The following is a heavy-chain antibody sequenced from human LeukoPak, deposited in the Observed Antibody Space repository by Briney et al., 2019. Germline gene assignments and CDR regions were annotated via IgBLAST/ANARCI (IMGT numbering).Heavy chain of an antibody. J-gene: IGHJ6*03. V-gene: IGHV3-21*01. D-gene: IGHD1-26*01. CDR1: GFTFSSYN. Sequence: GGSLRLSCAASGFTFSSYNMNWVRQAPGKVLEWVSSITSSSSYIYYADSVKGRFTISRDNAKNSLYLQINSLRAEDTAVYYCARDPYSGGYGDYYYYYMDVWGKGTTVTISS. CDR3: ARDPYSGGYGDYYYYYMDV. CDR2: ITSSSSYI.